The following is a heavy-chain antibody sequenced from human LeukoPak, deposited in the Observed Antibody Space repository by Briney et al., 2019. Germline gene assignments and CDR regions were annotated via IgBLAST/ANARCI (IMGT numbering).Heavy chain of an antibody. V-gene: IGHV4-39*07. CDR1: GASISSSSYY. D-gene: IGHD3-10*01. J-gene: IGHJ5*02. CDR3: ARGGNSGQRTYYYGSGSYAGGRFDP. Sequence: SETLSLTCTVSGASISSSSYYWGWIRQPPGKGLEWIGSIHYSGTTNYNPSLKSRVTISVDTSKNQFSLKLSSVTAADTAVYYCARGGNSGQRTYYYGSGSYAGGRFDPWGQGTLVTVSS. CDR2: IHYSGTT.